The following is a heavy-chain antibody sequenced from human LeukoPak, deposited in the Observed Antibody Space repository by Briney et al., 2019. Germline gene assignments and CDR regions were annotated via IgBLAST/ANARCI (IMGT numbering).Heavy chain of an antibody. J-gene: IGHJ5*02. CDR2: IYYSGST. V-gene: IGHV4-30-4*01. CDR3: ARDNIAVAGRNWFDP. Sequence: SETLSLTCTVSGGSISSGDYYWSWIRQPPGKGLEWIGFIYYSGSTYYNPSLKSRVTISVDTSQNHFSLKLSSMTAADTAVYYCARDNIAVAGRNWFDPWGQGTLVTVSS. D-gene: IGHD6-19*01. CDR1: GGSISSGDYY.